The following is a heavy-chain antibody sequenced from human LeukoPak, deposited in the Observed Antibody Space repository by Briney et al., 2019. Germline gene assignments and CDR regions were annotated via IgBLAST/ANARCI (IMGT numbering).Heavy chain of an antibody. Sequence: SETLSLTCTVSGGSISSYYWSWIRQPPGKGLEWIGYIYYSGSTNYNPSLKSRVTISVDTSKNQFSLKLSSVTAADTAVYYCARVTQYFKGLGHYYYYYYMDVWGKGTTVTVSS. J-gene: IGHJ6*03. CDR2: IYYSGST. CDR3: ARVTQYFKGLGHYYYYYYMDV. V-gene: IGHV4-59*01. D-gene: IGHD2/OR15-2a*01. CDR1: GGSISSYY.